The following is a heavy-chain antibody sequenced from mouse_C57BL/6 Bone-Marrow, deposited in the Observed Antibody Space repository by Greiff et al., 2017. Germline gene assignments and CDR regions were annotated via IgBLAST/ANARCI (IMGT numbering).Heavy chain of an antibody. V-gene: IGHV1-64*01. Sequence: VQLQQPGAELVKPGASVTLSCKASGYTFTSYWMNWVKQRPGQGLEWIGMIHPNSGSTNYNEKFKSKATLTVDKSSSTAYMQLSSLTSEDSAVYYCARDGYYFDYWGQGTTLTVSS. J-gene: IGHJ2*01. CDR1: GYTFTSYW. CDR3: ARDGYYFDY. CDR2: IHPNSGST. D-gene: IGHD2-3*01.